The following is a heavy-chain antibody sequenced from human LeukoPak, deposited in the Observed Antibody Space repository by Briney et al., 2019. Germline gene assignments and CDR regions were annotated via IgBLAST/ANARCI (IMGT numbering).Heavy chain of an antibody. CDR2: ISGYGETT. J-gene: IGHJ3*02. CDR3: AKAGWNGRSAFDI. V-gene: IGHV3-23*01. D-gene: IGHD1-1*01. Sequence: GGSLRLSCAASGFTFSTYSMSWVRQAPGKGLEWVSVISGYGETTYYADSVKGRFTISRDNSKNTLYLQMNSLRAEDTAVYYCAKAGWNGRSAFDIWGQGTMVTVSS. CDR1: GFTFSTYS.